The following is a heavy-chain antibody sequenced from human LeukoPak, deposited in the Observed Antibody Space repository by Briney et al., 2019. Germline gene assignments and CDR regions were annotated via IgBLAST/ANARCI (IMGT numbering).Heavy chain of an antibody. CDR3: TRDPRRVDY. CDR1: GFTFRDSY. Sequence: GGSLRLSCAATGFTFRDSYMTWVRQAPGKGLEWLSYISGSSTDINYLDSARGRFTISRDNAKNTVYLQMTSLRVEDTAIYYCTRDPRRVDYLGQGTLVTVSS. V-gene: IGHV3-11*05. CDR2: ISGSSTDI. J-gene: IGHJ4*02.